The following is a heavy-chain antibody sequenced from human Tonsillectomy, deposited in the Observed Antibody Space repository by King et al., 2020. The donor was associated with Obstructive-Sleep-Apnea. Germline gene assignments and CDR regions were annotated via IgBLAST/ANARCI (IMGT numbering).Heavy chain of an antibody. CDR2: IYYSGST. Sequence: VQLQESGPGLVKPSETLSLTCTVSGGSISSYYWSWIRQPPGKGLEWIGYIYYSGSTNYKPSLKSRVTISIDTSKNQFSLKLTSVTAADTAVYYCARIYADYEVDYWGQGTLVTVSS. CDR3: ARIYADYEVDY. J-gene: IGHJ4*02. V-gene: IGHV4-59*01. CDR1: GGSISSYY. D-gene: IGHD4-17*01.